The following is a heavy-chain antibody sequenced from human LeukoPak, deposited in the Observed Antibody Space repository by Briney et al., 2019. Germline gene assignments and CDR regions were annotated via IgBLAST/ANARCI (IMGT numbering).Heavy chain of an antibody. V-gene: IGHV4-30-2*01. J-gene: IGHJ4*02. CDR3: AREETTGYYFDN. Sequence: ASQTLSLTCAVSGGSISSGYSWNWIRQPPGKGLEWIGYIYHSGSTYYNPSLRNRVTISQDRSKTQFSLNLSSVTAADTAVYYCAREETTGYYFDNWGQGTLVTVSS. CDR2: IYHSGST. D-gene: IGHD4-17*01. CDR1: GGSISSGYS.